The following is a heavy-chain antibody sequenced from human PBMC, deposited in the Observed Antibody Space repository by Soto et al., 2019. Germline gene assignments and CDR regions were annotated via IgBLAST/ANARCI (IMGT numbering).Heavy chain of an antibody. CDR3: ARAPIVVVPAALYYYYGMDV. J-gene: IGHJ6*02. CDR1: GGTFSSYS. CDR2: IIPIFGTA. D-gene: IGHD2-2*01. V-gene: IGHV1-69*13. Sequence: SVKVSCKASGGTFSSYSMSWVRQAPGQGLEWMGGIIPIFGTANYAQKFQGRVTITADESTSTAYMELSSLRSEDTAVYYCARAPIVVVPAALYYYYGMDVWGQGTTVTVSS.